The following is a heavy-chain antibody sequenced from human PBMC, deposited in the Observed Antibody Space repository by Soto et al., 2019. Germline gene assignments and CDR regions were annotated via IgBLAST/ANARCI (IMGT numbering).Heavy chain of an antibody. CDR2: IIPILGIA. D-gene: IGHD3-22*01. Sequence: QVQLVQSGAEVKKPGSSVKVSCKASGGTSSSYTFNWVRQAPGQGLEWMGRIIPILGIAKYAQKFQGRVTITADKSTRTAYLELTSLRSEDTAVYYCARSPYYYDSSGYSGGDHWGHGTLVTVSS. V-gene: IGHV1-69*02. J-gene: IGHJ4*01. CDR1: GGTSSSYT. CDR3: ARSPYYYDSSGYSGGDH.